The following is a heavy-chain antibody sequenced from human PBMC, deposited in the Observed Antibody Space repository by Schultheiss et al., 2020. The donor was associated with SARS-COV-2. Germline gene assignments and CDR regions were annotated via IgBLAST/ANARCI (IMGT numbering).Heavy chain of an antibody. J-gene: IGHJ6*03. CDR3: ARGALGRAIHYYYYYYMDV. V-gene: IGHV4-34*10. CDR1: GGSLNGHY. Sequence: SETLSLTCAVYGGSLNGHYWIWIRQPPGKGLEWMGDLNHDGSTAYNPSLKGRIAMSLDTTKKQFSLRLTSVTAADTAVYYCARGALGRAIHYYYYYYMDVWGKGTTVTVSS. CDR2: LNHDGST. D-gene: IGHD2-15*01.